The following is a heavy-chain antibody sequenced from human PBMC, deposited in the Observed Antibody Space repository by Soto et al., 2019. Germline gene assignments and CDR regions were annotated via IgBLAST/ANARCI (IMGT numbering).Heavy chain of an antibody. J-gene: IGHJ6*02. CDR3: ARGGSDYEGSGYYQGHV. D-gene: IGHD3-22*01. V-gene: IGHV1-69*12. CDR2: IVPIFGA. Sequence: QVQLVQSGAEVKKPGSSVKVSCKSSGGTFSNYGFSWVRQAPGQGLECMGVIVPIFGAEHPQKFQGRVTITAAESKNTVFMELRCLRSEDTAVYYCARGGSDYEGSGYYQGHVWGQGTTVTVSS. CDR1: GGTFSNYG.